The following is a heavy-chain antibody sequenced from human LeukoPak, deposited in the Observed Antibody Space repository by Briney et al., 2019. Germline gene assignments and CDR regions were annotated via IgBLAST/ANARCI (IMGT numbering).Heavy chain of an antibody. V-gene: IGHV3-30-3*01. D-gene: IGHD5-24*01. J-gene: IGHJ4*02. CDR2: ISYDGSNK. CDR3: ARDPRWLQCFDY. CDR1: GFTFSDYA. Sequence: PGGSLRLSCAAPGFTFSDYAVHCVRQAPGKGLEWVSIISYDGSNKEYADSVKGRFTISRDNSKNTLYLQINSLRVEDTAVYYCARDPRWLQCFDYWGQGTLVTVSS.